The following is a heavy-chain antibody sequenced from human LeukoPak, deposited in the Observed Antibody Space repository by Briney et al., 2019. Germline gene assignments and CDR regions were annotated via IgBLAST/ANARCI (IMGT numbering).Heavy chain of an antibody. CDR3: ARDYRYYYYMDV. Sequence: GGSLRLSCAASGFTFSSYEMNWVRQAPGKGLEWVSYISSSGSTIYYADSVKGRFTISRDNAKNSLYLQVNSLRAEDTAVYYCARDYRYYYYMDVWGKGTTVTISS. J-gene: IGHJ6*03. D-gene: IGHD3-16*02. V-gene: IGHV3-48*03. CDR1: GFTFSSYE. CDR2: ISSSGSTI.